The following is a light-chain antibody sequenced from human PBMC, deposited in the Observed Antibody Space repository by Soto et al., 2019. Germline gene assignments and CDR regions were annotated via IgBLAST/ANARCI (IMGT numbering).Light chain of an antibody. V-gene: IGLV2-14*03. CDR3: NTYTSSSTPYV. CDR2: DVS. Sequence: QSVLTQPASLSGSPGQSITISCTGTSSDVGGYNYVSWYQHHPGKAPKLLIYDVSNRPSGVSNRFSGSKSGNTASLTISGLQAEDEAAYFCNTYTSSSTPYVFATGTKVTVL. CDR1: SSDVGGYNY. J-gene: IGLJ1*01.